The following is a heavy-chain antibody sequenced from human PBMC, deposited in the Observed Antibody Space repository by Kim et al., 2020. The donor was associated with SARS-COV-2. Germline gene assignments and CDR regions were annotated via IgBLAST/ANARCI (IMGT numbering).Heavy chain of an antibody. CDR2: IKEDGSEK. V-gene: IGHV3-7*03. CDR3: ARDVGVEFDY. J-gene: IGHJ4*02. CDR1: GLSISLYW. D-gene: IGHD2-2*01. Sequence: GGSLRLSCVTSGLSISLYWMTWVLQAPGKGLEWVASIKEDGSEKYYVDSVKGRFTISRDNAQNLLYLELNSLTLEDTAVYYCARDVGVEFDYWGKGTLVTVAS.